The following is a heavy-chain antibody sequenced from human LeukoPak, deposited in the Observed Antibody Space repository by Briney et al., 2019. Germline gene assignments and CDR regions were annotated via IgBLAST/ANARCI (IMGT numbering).Heavy chain of an antibody. CDR1: GCSISSYY. J-gene: IGHJ4*02. CDR2: IYYSGST. V-gene: IGHV4-59*13. Sequence: SETLSLTCTVSGCSISSYYWSWLRQPPGKGLEWIGYIYYSGSTDYNPSLKIRLTISVDTSKNQVSLKLSSVTPSDTRGYYCVLYSSSSRFDYWGQGTLVTVSS. D-gene: IGHD6-6*01. CDR3: VLYSSSSRFDY.